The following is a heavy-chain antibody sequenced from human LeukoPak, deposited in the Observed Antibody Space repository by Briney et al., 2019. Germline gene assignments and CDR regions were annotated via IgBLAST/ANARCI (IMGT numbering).Heavy chain of an antibody. V-gene: IGHV3-23*01. J-gene: IGHJ4*02. D-gene: IGHD6-19*01. CDR2: ISGSGGST. Sequence: PGGSLRLSCAASGFTFSSYAMSWVRQAPGKGLEWVSAISGSGGSTYYADSVKGRFTISRDNSKKTLYLQMNSLRAEDTAVYYCAKDRYSSGWYGIFDYWGQGTLVTVSS. CDR1: GFTFSSYA. CDR3: AKDRYSSGWYGIFDY.